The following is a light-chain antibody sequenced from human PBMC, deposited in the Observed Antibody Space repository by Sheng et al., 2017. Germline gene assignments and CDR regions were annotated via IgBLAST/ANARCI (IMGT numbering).Light chain of an antibody. J-gene: IGKJ2*01. CDR2: WAS. CDR3: QQYYSTPPRT. V-gene: IGKV4-1*01. CDR1: QSVLYSFNNKNY. Sequence: DIVMTQSPDPLAVSLGERATINCKSSQSVLYSFNNKNYLAWYQQKPGQPPKLLIYWASTRESGVPDRFSGSGSGTDFTLTISSLQAEDVAVYYCQQYYSTPPRTFGQGTKLEIK.